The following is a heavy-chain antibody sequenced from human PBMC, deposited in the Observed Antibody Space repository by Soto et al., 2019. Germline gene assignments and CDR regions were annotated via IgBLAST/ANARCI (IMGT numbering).Heavy chain of an antibody. D-gene: IGHD1-1*01. CDR2: IDGSGDS. CDR3: AREGGYVDY. Sequence: SETLSLTCTVSGGPIRSSSHYWGWIRQSPGTGLEWIGSIDGSGDSYYNPSLKSRVTISVDTSKNQFSLKLISVTGADSAIYYCAREGGYVDYWGQGTLVTVSS. J-gene: IGHJ4*02. V-gene: IGHV4-39*02. CDR1: GGPIRSSSHY.